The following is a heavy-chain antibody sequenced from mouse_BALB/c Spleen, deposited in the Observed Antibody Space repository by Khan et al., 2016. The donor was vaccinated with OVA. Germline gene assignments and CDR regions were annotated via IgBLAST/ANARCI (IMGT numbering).Heavy chain of an antibody. CDR2: INTYTGKP. J-gene: IGHJ4*01. CDR1: GYTFTNNG. D-gene: IGHD2-14*01. CDR3: ARVGYNGTMDY. V-gene: IGHV9-3-1*01. Sequence: QIQLVQSGPELKKPGETVKISCKASGYTFTNNGMNWVKLAPGKGFNWMGWINTYTGKPAYADDFKGRFAFSLETSASTAYLQINNLKNEDTATXFCARVGYNGTMDYWGQGTAGTVSS.